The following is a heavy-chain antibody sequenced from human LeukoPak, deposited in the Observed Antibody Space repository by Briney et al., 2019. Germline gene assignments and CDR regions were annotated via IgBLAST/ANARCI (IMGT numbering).Heavy chain of an antibody. J-gene: IGHJ6*03. D-gene: IGHD6-19*01. CDR2: ISAYNGNT. CDR1: GYTFTSYG. CDR3: ARVSSGWYPGYMDV. Sequence: EASVKVSCKASGYTFTSYGISWVRQAPGQGLEWMGWISAYNGNTNYAQKLQGRVTMTTDTSTSTAYMELRSLRSDDTAVYYCARVSSGWYPGYMDVWGKGTTVTISS. V-gene: IGHV1-18*01.